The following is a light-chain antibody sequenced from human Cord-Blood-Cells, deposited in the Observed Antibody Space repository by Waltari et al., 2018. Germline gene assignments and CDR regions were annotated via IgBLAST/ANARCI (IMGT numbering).Light chain of an antibody. CDR1: SSDVGRYNL. Sequence: QSALTQPASVSGSPGQSITISCTGTSSDVGRYNLVSWYQQHPDKAPNLMIYEGSKRPSGVSNRFSGSKSGNTASLTISGLQAEDEADYYCCSYAGSSTWVFGGGTKLTVL. V-gene: IGLV2-23*01. J-gene: IGLJ3*02. CDR3: CSYAGSSTWV. CDR2: EGS.